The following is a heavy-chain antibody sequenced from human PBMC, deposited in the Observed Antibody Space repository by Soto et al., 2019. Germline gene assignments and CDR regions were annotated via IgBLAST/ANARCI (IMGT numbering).Heavy chain of an antibody. Sequence: EVQLLESGGGLVQPGGSLRLSCAASGFTFSSYAMSWVRQAPGKGLEWVLAVSSSGGSTYYADSVKGRFTISRDNSKNTLYLQMNSLRAEYTAVYYCAKDSTSWSGGQFDYWGQGTLVTVSS. CDR2: VSSSGGST. CDR3: AKDSTSWSGGQFDY. V-gene: IGHV3-23*01. CDR1: GFTFSSYA. D-gene: IGHD6-13*01. J-gene: IGHJ4*02.